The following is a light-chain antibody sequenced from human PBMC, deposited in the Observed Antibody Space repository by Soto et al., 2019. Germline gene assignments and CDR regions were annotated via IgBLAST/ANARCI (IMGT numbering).Light chain of an antibody. CDR3: QQYNNWPRT. CDR1: QNFSNY. CDR2: GAS. V-gene: IGKV3-15*01. Sequence: IVLTQSPATLSLAPGQRATRSCTASQNFSNYVAWYQQKPGRAPRLLIYGASTRATGIPARFSGSGSGTEFTLTISSLQSEDFAVYYCQQYNNWPRTFGQGTKVDI. J-gene: IGKJ1*01.